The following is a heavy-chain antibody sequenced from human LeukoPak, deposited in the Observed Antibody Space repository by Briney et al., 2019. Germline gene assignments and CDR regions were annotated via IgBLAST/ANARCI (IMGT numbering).Heavy chain of an antibody. CDR2: ISYDGSNK. CDR1: GFTFSSYT. D-gene: IGHD4-17*01. J-gene: IGHJ4*02. CDR3: AIDISDYGDCLDY. Sequence: GGSLRLSCAASGFTFSSYTMHWVRQAPGKGLEGVAVISYDGSNKYYADSVKGRFTISRDNSKNTLYLQMNSLRAEDTAVYYCAIDISDYGDCLDYWGQGTLVTVSS. V-gene: IGHV3-30*01.